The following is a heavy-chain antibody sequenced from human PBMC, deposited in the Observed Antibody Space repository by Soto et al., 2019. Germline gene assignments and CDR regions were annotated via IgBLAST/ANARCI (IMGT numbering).Heavy chain of an antibody. D-gene: IGHD3-3*01. CDR3: ARYFWSGQLPFYFDQ. CDR2: ISAYNGNT. V-gene: IGHV1-18*01. CDR1: GYTFNSYS. Sequence: QVLLVQSGAEVKKPGASVKVSCKASGYTFNSYSVSWVRQAPGQGLEWMGGISAYNGNTKYAQKLKSTVAVSTGTTTRSASLAVRSLRSEDPAIYYCARYFWSGQLPFYFDQWGQGTLVTVSS. J-gene: IGHJ4*02.